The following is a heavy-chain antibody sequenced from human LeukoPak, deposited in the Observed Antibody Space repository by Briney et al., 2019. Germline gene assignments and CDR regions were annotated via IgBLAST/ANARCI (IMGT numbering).Heavy chain of an antibody. J-gene: IGHJ4*02. V-gene: IGHV3-21*01. CDR3: ARSGASNNVPAY. D-gene: IGHD4/OR15-4a*01. CDR2: ISSSSNYI. CDR1: GFTFSSYS. Sequence: GGSLRLSCTASGFTFSSYSMNWVRQAPGKGLEWVSSISSSSNYIYYADSVKGRFTISRDNAKNSLYLQMNSLRAEDTAVYYCARSGASNNVPAYWGQGTLVTVPS.